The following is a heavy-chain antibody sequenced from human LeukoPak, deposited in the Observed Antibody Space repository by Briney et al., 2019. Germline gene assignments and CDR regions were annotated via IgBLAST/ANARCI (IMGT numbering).Heavy chain of an antibody. CDR3: ARDSTYSSSWYVWFDP. V-gene: IGHV3-21*01. CDR1: GFTFSSYS. CDR2: ISSSSSYI. Sequence: SGGSLRLSCAASGFTFSSYSMNWVRQAPGKGLEWVSSISSSSSYIYYADSVKGRFTISRDNAKNSLYLQMNSLRAEDTAVYYCARDSTYSSSWYVWFDPWGQGTLVTVSS. J-gene: IGHJ5*02. D-gene: IGHD6-13*01.